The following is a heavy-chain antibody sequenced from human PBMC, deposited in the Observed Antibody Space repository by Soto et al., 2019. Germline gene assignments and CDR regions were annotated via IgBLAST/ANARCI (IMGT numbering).Heavy chain of an antibody. D-gene: IGHD2-15*01. CDR2: ISGSGGGK. CDR1: GFTFSSYA. J-gene: IGHJ6*03. CDR3: AKDRRIGRRIHYYYYMDV. Sequence: GGSLRLSCAASGFTFSSYAMSWVRQAPGKGLEWVSAISGSGGGKYYADSVKGRFTISRDNSKNTLYLQMNSLRAEDTAVYYCAKDRRIGRRIHYYYYMDVWGKGTTVTVSS. V-gene: IGHV3-23*01.